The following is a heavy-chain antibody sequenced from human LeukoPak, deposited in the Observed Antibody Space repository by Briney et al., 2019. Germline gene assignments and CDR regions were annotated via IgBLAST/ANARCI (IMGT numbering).Heavy chain of an antibody. D-gene: IGHD3-10*01. V-gene: IGHV1-24*01. Sequence: ASVKVSSKVSGYTLTELSMHWVRQAPGKGLEWMGGFDPEDGETIYAQKFQGRDTIPEDTATDTAYMELSSLRSENTAVYYCATASYGSGSYYNRCWFDPWGQGTLVTVSS. J-gene: IGHJ5*02. CDR1: GYTLTELS. CDR3: ATASYGSGSYYNRCWFDP. CDR2: FDPEDGET.